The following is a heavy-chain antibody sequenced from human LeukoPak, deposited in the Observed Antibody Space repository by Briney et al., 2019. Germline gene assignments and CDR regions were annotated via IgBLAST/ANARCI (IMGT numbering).Heavy chain of an antibody. Sequence: PGGSLRLSCVTSGFIFSSYAMHWLRQAPGKGLEWVAVISYDGSNKYYADSVKGRFTISRDNSKNTLYLQMNSLRAEDTAVYYCAKGATYYYDSSGYPLDYWGQGTLVTVSS. CDR3: AKGATYYYDSSGYPLDY. V-gene: IGHV3-30-3*02. D-gene: IGHD3-22*01. J-gene: IGHJ4*02. CDR2: ISYDGSNK. CDR1: GFIFSSYA.